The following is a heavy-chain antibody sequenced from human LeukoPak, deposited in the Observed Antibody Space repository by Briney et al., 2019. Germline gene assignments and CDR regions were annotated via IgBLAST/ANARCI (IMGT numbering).Heavy chain of an antibody. V-gene: IGHV3-48*03. CDR1: GFTLRSYG. CDR2: ISSSGRTI. Sequence: PGGSLSLSCAASGFTLRSYGMNWVRQAPGKGLEWVSYISSSGRTIYYADSVKGRFTISRDNAKNSLYLQMNSLRAEDTAVYYCAALEIVVVTATPFDYWGQGTLVTVSS. CDR3: AALEIVVVTATPFDY. D-gene: IGHD2-21*02. J-gene: IGHJ4*02.